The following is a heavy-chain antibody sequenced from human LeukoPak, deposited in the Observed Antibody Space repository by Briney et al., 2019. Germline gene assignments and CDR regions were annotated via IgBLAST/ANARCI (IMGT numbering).Heavy chain of an antibody. Sequence: PGGSLRPSCEASGFTFSSYAIHWVRQAPGKGLEWVAVISREGDTKFHADSVKGRFTISRDNSKHTLYLQMNSLRPEDTAVYYCARDKGACSYCRRTGPFGMDVWGQGTTVTVS. CDR1: GFTFSSYA. V-gene: IGHV3-30-3*01. D-gene: IGHD2-2*01. J-gene: IGHJ6*02. CDR2: ISREGDTK. CDR3: ARDKGACSYCRRTGPFGMDV.